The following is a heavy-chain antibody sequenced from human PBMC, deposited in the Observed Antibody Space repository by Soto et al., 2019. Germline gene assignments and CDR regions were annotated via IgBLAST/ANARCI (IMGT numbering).Heavy chain of an antibody. CDR3: ARHGSN. CDR2: IYYSGIT. J-gene: IGHJ4*02. V-gene: IGHV4-39*01. CDR1: GVSISNSSYY. Sequence: SETLSLTCTVSGVSISNSSYYWGWIRRPPGKGLEWIGTIYYSGITYYNPSLKSRVTISVDTSKNQFSLKLTSATAADTAVYYCARHGSNWGQGTLVTVSS.